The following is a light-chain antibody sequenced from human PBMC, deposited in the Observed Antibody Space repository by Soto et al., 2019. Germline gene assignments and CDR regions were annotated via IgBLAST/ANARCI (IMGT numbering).Light chain of an antibody. CDR3: QQANSFPRT. CDR2: EAS. Sequence: DIQMTQSPSSVSASVGDRVTITCRASQGINTRLAWYQQTPGKAPKLMIYEASNLFRGVPSRFSGSGSGTDFTLTISNLQPEDFATYFCQQANSFPRTFGPGTKVEIK. V-gene: IGKV1-12*01. J-gene: IGKJ3*01. CDR1: QGINTR.